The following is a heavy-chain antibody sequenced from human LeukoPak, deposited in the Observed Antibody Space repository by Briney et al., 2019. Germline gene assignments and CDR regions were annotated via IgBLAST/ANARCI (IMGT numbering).Heavy chain of an antibody. CDR3: ARSGGPLNWFDP. J-gene: IGHJ5*02. Sequence: PSETLSLTCAVYGGSFSGYYWGWIRQPPGKGLEWIGEITHSGSTNYNPSPKSRVTISVDTSKNQFSLKLSSVTAADTAVYYCARSGGPLNWFDPWGQGTLVTVSS. CDR1: GGSFSGYY. V-gene: IGHV4-34*01. CDR2: ITHSGST.